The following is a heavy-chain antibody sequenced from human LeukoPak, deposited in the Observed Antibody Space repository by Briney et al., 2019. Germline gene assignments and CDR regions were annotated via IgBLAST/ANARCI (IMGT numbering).Heavy chain of an antibody. J-gene: IGHJ5*02. Sequence: SGTLSLTCTVSGGSISSYYWSWIRQPPGKGLEWIGYIYYSESTNYNPSLKSRVTISVDTSKNQFSLKLSSVTAADTAVYYCARHIRGYYDSSGYPKIPGGFDPWGQGTLVTVSS. CDR2: IYYSEST. CDR3: ARHIRGYYDSSGYPKIPGGFDP. CDR1: GGSISSYY. V-gene: IGHV4-59*08. D-gene: IGHD3-22*01.